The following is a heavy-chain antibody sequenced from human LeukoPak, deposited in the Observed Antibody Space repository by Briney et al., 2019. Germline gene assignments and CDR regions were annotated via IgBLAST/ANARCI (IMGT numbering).Heavy chain of an antibody. Sequence: SETLSLSCAVYGGSFSGYYWSWIRHPPGKGLEWIGEINHSGSTNYNPSLKSRVTISEDTSKNQFSLKLSSVTAADTAVYYCARVKRGRFDPWGQGTLVTVSS. CDR3: ARVKRGRFDP. CDR1: GGSFSGYY. D-gene: IGHD3-16*01. CDR2: INHSGST. V-gene: IGHV4-34*01. J-gene: IGHJ5*02.